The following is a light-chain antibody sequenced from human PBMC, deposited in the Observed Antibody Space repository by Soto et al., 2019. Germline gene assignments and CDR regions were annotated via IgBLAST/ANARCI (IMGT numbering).Light chain of an antibody. CDR2: EVS. V-gene: IGLV2-14*01. CDR3: SSYADSDTLYV. J-gene: IGLJ1*01. CDR1: SSDVGAYNY. Sequence: QSALAQPASVSGSPGQSITISCTGTSSDVGAYNYVSWYQQHPGKAPKLLIFEVSSRPSGVSNRFSGSKSGSTASLTISGLQAEDEADYYCSSYADSDTLYVFGTGTKVTV.